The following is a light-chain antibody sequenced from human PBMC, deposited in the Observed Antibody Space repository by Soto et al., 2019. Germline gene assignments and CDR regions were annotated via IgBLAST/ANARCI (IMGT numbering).Light chain of an antibody. CDR2: DAS. Sequence: EIVLTQSPGNLSLSPGERATLSCRASQSISRNYLAWYQQKPGPAPRLLIYDASSRATGIPDRFSGSGSGTDFTLTISRLEPEDFAVYYCQQYGSSPGTFGQGTKVDI. J-gene: IGKJ1*01. CDR1: QSISRNY. CDR3: QQYGSSPGT. V-gene: IGKV3-20*01.